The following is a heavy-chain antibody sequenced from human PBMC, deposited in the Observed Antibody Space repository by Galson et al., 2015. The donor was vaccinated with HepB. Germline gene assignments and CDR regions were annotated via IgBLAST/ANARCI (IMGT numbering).Heavy chain of an antibody. D-gene: IGHD3-22*01. CDR1: GFTFSSYA. CDR2: ISYDGSNK. Sequence: SLRLSCAASGFTFSSYAMHWVRQAPGKGLEWVAVISYDGSNKYYADSVKGRFTISRDNSKNTLYLQMNSLRAEDTAVYYCARDPNYYDSSGYYQSYYFDYWGQGTLVTVSS. J-gene: IGHJ4*02. CDR3: ARDPNYYDSSGYYQSYYFDY. V-gene: IGHV3-30-3*01.